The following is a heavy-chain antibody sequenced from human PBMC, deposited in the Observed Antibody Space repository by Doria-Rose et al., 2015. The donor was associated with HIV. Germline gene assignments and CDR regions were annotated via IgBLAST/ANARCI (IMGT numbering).Heavy chain of an antibody. CDR1: GVSLSSPGMG. CDR3: ARIKSSRWYHKYYFDF. Sequence: QVTLKESGPVLVKPTETLTLTCTVSGVSLSSPGMGVSWIRQPPGKALEWLANIYSDDERAYKTSLQRRLTISSGTSKSQAVLTMTDMDPVDTATYYCARIKSSRWYHKYYFDFWGQGTLVIGSA. CDR2: IYSDDER. V-gene: IGHV2-26*01. D-gene: IGHD6-13*01. J-gene: IGHJ4*02.